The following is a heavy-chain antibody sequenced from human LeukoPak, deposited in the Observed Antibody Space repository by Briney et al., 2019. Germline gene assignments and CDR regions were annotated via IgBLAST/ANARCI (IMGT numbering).Heavy chain of an antibody. CDR2: INHSGST. CDR3: AKERDSWYYFDY. Sequence: PSETLSLTCAVYGGSFSGYYWSWIRQPPGKGLEWIGEINHSGSTNYNPSLKSRVTISVDTSKNQFSLKLSSVTAADTAVYYCAKERDSWYYFDYWGQGTLVTVSS. CDR1: GGSFSGYY. V-gene: IGHV4-34*01. D-gene: IGHD6-13*01. J-gene: IGHJ4*02.